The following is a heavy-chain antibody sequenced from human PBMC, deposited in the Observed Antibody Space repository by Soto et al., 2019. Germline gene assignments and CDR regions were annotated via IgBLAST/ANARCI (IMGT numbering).Heavy chain of an antibody. Sequence: QVQLVQSGAEVKKPGASVKVSCKASGYTFSNYGISWMRQAPGQGLEWVGWISPDNDNTNLALKFQGRLIRTRDTSTSTAYMELRSLRSDDTAVYYCAKTNGARQLGNYYYYMDVWGKGTTVTVSS. J-gene: IGHJ6*03. CDR3: AKTNGARQLGNYYYYMDV. CDR1: GYTFSNYG. CDR2: ISPDNDNT. V-gene: IGHV1-18*01. D-gene: IGHD7-27*01.